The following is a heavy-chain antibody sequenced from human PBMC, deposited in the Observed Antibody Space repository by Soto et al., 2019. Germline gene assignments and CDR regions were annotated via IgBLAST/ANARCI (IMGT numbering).Heavy chain of an antibody. V-gene: IGHV4-59*01. CDR3: ARDAGDSYSSPYHYYYYYGMDV. CDR1: GGSISSYY. Sequence: PSETLSLTCTVSGGSISSYYWSWIRQPPGKGLEWIGYIYYSGSTNYNPSLKSRVTISVDTSKNQFSLKLSSVTAADTAVYYCARDAGDSYSSPYHYYYYYGMDVWGQGTTVTVSS. D-gene: IGHD6-6*01. CDR2: IYYSGST. J-gene: IGHJ6*02.